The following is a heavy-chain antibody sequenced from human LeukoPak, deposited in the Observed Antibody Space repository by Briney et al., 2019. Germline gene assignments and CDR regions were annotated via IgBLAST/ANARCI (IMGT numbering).Heavy chain of an antibody. CDR3: ATRIAARPFNY. J-gene: IGHJ4*02. CDR2: INHSGST. D-gene: IGHD6-6*01. V-gene: IGHV4-34*08. CDR1: GFTFSSYA. Sequence: GSLRLSCAASGFTFSSYAMSWIRQPPGKGLEWIGEINHSGSTNYNPSLKSRVTISVDTSKNQFSLKLSSVTAADTAVYYCATRIAARPFNYWGQGTLVTVSS.